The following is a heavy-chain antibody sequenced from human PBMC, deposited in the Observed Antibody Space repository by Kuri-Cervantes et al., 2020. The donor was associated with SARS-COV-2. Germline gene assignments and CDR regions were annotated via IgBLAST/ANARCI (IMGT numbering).Heavy chain of an antibody. V-gene: IGHV3-30-3*02. CDR3: AKCSDIAAAGQTDY. CDR1: GFTFNNYA. J-gene: IGHJ4*02. D-gene: IGHD6-13*01. CDR2: TSYDGTSK. Sequence: GESLKISCAASGFTFNNYAMHWVRQTPGEGLEWVAITSYDGTSKYYADSVKGRFTISRDNSKNTLYLQMNSLRAEDTAVYYCAKCSDIAAAGQTDYWGQGTLVTVSS.